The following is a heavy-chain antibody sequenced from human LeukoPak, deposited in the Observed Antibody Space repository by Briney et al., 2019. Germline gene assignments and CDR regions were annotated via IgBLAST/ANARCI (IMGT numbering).Heavy chain of an antibody. V-gene: IGHV4-34*01. CDR3: ARAAPYAPIDY. CDR2: INHSGST. J-gene: IGHJ4*02. CDR1: GGSFSGYY. D-gene: IGHD2-2*01. Sequence: PSETLSLTCAVYGGSFSGYYWSWIRQPPGKGLEWIGEINHSGSTNYNPSLKSRVTISVDTSKNQFSLKLSSVTAADTAVYYCARAAPYAPIDYWGQGTLVTVSS.